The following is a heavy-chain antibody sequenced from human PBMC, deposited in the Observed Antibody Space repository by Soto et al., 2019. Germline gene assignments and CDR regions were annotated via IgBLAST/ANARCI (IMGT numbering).Heavy chain of an antibody. Sequence: GGSLRLSCAASGFTFSSYAMSWVRQAPGKGLEWVSAISGSGGSTYYADSVKGRFTISRDNSKNTLYLQMNSLRAEDTAVYYCAKDLSEIVVVPAAKRPSGQGTLVTVST. V-gene: IGHV3-23*01. CDR2: ISGSGGST. J-gene: IGHJ5*02. CDR3: AKDLSEIVVVPAAKRP. D-gene: IGHD2-2*01. CDR1: GFTFSSYA.